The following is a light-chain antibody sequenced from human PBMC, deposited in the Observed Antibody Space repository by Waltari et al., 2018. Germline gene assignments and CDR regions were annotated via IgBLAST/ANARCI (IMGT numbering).Light chain of an antibody. CDR1: KDIGNR. J-gene: IGKJ1*01. CDR2: GAS. V-gene: IGKV1-27*01. Sequence: DIQMTQSPSSLSASVGDTVAITCRATKDIGNRLAWFQQKPGKVPDLLIYGASTLQLGVPSRFSGSGSVTDFTLTISSLQPEDVATYYCQKYDTAVRTFGQGTKVEIK. CDR3: QKYDTAVRT.